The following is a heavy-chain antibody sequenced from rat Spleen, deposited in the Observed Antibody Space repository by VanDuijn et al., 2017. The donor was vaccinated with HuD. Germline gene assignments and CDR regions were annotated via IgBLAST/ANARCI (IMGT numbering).Heavy chain of an antibody. V-gene: IGHV5-19*01. CDR2: ISPSGGST. Sequence: EVQLVESGGGLVQPGRSLKLSCAASGFTFSNYGMHWIRQAPTTGLDSVPSISPSGGSTYYRDSVKGRFTISRDNAKSTLYLQMDSLRSEDTATYYCATTSGSSWGQGVMVTVSS. CDR1: GFTFSNYG. J-gene: IGHJ2*01. D-gene: IGHD5-1*01. CDR3: ATTSGSS.